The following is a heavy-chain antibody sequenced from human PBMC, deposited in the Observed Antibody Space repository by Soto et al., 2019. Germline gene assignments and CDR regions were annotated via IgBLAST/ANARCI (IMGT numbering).Heavy chain of an antibody. V-gene: IGHV3-11*01. CDR3: ARGLRAARNYYYYYYMDV. Sequence: GGSLRLSCAASGFIFSNAWINWVRQAPGKGLEWVSYISSSGSTIYYADSVKGRFTISRDNAKNSLYLQMNSLRAEDTAVYYCARGLRAARNYYYYYYMDVWGKGTTVTVSS. D-gene: IGHD3-16*01. CDR1: GFIFSNAW. CDR2: ISSSGSTI. J-gene: IGHJ6*03.